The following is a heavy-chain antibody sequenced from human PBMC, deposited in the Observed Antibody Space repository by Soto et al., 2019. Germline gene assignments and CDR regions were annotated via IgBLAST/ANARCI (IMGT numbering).Heavy chain of an antibody. J-gene: IGHJ5*02. CDR1: GYTFTSYG. CDR3: ARGQGLGTVGGWFDP. CDR2: ISAYNGNT. Sequence: ASVKVSCKASGYTFTSYGISWVRQAPGQGLEWMGWISAYNGNTNYAQKLQGRVTMTTDTSTSTAYMELRSLRSDDTVVYYCARGQGLGTVGGWFDPWGQGTLVTVSS. D-gene: IGHD4-4*01. V-gene: IGHV1-18*01.